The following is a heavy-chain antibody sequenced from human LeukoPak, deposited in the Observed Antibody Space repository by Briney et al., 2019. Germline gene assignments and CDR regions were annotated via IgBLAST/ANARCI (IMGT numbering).Heavy chain of an antibody. V-gene: IGHV1-8*01. Sequence: GASVKVSCKASGYTFTSYDINWVRQATGQGLEWMGWKNPNSGNTVYAQKFQGRVTMTRNTSISTAYMDLSSLRSEDTAVHYCARGYIYSRGYYFDYWGQGTLVTVSS. D-gene: IGHD3-22*01. J-gene: IGHJ4*02. CDR3: ARGYIYSRGYYFDY. CDR1: GYTFTSYD. CDR2: KNPNSGNT.